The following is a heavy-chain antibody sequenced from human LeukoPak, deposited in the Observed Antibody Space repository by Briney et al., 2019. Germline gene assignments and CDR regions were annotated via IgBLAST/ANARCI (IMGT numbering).Heavy chain of an antibody. Sequence: PSETLSLTCTVSGGSISSYYWSWIRQPPGKGLEWIGYIYYSGSTNYNPSLKSRVTISVDTSKNQSSRKLSSVTAADTAVYYCARGPDIVVVPAAIIWFDPWGQGTLVTVSS. CDR3: ARGPDIVVVPAAIIWFDP. V-gene: IGHV4-59*01. CDR1: GGSISSYY. J-gene: IGHJ5*02. CDR2: IYYSGST. D-gene: IGHD2-2*02.